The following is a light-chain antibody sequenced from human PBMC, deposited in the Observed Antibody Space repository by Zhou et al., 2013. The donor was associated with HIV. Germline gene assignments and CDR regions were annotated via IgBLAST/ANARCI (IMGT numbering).Light chain of an antibody. CDR1: ESVSSN. J-gene: IGKJ4*01. Sequence: EIVLTQSPATLSLSPGERATLSCRASESVSSNLAWYQQKPGQAPRLLIYAASTRATGIPARFSGSGSGTEFTLTISSMQSEDFAVYYCQQYHKWPPLTFGGGTKVGDQT. CDR3: QQYHKWPPLT. CDR2: AAS. V-gene: IGKV3-15*01.